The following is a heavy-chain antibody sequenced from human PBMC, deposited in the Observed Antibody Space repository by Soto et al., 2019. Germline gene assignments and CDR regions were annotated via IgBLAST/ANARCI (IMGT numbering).Heavy chain of an antibody. V-gene: IGHV4-31*03. CDR2: IFYSGPT. Sequence: SETLSLTCTVSGDSITSGVHYWSWIRQLPGKGLEWIGYIFYSGPTYYNPSLKSRVTISVDTSKNQFSLKLSSVTAADTAVYYCARGYCSSTSCYIWDNWFDPWGQGTLVTVSS. CDR3: ARGYCSSTSCYIWDNWFDP. J-gene: IGHJ5*02. CDR1: GDSITSGVHY. D-gene: IGHD2-2*02.